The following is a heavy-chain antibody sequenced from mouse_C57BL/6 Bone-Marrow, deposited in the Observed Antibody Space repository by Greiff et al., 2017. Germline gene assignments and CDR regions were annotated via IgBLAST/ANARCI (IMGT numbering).Heavy chain of an antibody. J-gene: IGHJ1*03. V-gene: IGHV1-64*01. D-gene: IGHD1-1*01. Sequence: QVQLQQPGAELVKPGASVKLSCKASGYTFTSYWMHWVKQRPGQGLEWIGMIHPNSGSTNYNEKFKSKATLTVDKSSSTAYMQLSSLTSEDSAVYYCARTDSSYGWYFDVWGTGATVTVSS. CDR3: ARTDSSYGWYFDV. CDR2: IHPNSGST. CDR1: GYTFTSYW.